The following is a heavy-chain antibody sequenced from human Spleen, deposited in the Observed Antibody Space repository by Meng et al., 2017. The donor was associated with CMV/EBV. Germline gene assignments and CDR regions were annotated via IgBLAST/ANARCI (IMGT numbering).Heavy chain of an antibody. CDR1: SISSSNW. D-gene: IGHD2-2*01. J-gene: IGHJ5*02. V-gene: IGHV4-4*02. CDR2: VYHSGST. Sequence: SISSSNWWNWVRQTPGKGLEWIGEVYHSGSTNYNPSLKSRVTISVDKSGNQFSLKLTSVTAADTAVYYCARGDCSSNTCYMDNGFDPWGQGTLVTVSS. CDR3: ARGDCSSNTCYMDNGFDP.